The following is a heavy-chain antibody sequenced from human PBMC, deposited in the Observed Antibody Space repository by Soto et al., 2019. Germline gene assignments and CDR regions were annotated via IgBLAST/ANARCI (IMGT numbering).Heavy chain of an antibody. J-gene: IGHJ3*02. CDR1: GGSISSYY. CDR3: GRVGRYCSGGSCYFDAFDI. Sequence: PSETLSLTCTVSGGSISSYYWSWIRQPPGKGLEWIGYIYYSGSTNYNPSLKSRVTISVDTSKNQFSLKLSSVTAADTAVYYCGRVGRYCSGGSCYFDAFDIWGQGTMVTVSS. D-gene: IGHD2-15*01. V-gene: IGHV4-59*01. CDR2: IYYSGST.